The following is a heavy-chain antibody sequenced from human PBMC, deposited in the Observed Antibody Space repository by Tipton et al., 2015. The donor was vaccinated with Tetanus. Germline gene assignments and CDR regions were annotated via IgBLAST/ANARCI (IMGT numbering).Heavy chain of an antibody. V-gene: IGHV4-61*01. J-gene: IGHJ6*02. CDR1: GDSVRSGSYY. D-gene: IGHD4-11*01. Sequence: LRLSCTVSGDSVRSGSYYWSWIRQPPGKELEWIGYIDYSGSTNYNPSLKSRVTISVDTSKNQFSLKLRSVTAADTAVYYCARDSNFYSYSYKGMDVWGQGTTVTVSS. CDR3: ARDSNFYSYSYKGMDV. CDR2: IDYSGST.